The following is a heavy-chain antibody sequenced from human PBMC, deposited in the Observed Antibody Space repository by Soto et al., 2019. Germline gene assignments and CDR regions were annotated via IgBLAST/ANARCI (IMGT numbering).Heavy chain of an antibody. CDR2: MNPYTGKA. V-gene: IGHV1-8*01. D-gene: IGHD6-25*01. J-gene: IGHJ4*02. Sequence: ASVKVSCKASGYTFTTYDINWVRQAPGQGLECMGWMNPYTGKAGYAQKFQGRVTMTRXXXXSXXXMXLXXLRXEXTAVYYCARRKERSGPNYFDYWGQGTLVTVSS. CDR3: ARRKERSGPNYFDY. CDR1: GYTFTTYD.